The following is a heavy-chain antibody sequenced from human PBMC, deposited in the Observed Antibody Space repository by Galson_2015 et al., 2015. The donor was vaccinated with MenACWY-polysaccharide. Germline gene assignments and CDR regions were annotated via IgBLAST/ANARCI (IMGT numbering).Heavy chain of an antibody. CDR3: ARELQAVGGDASDM. CDR1: GFTFSTYE. Sequence: SLRLSCAASGFTFSTYEMNWVRQAPGKGLEWVSYINTASVTRYADSAKGRFTFSRDNAKNSLYLQMNSLRAEDTAIYYCARELQAVGGDASDMWGQGTMVTVSS. V-gene: IGHV3-48*03. J-gene: IGHJ3*02. D-gene: IGHD3-16*01. CDR2: INTASVT.